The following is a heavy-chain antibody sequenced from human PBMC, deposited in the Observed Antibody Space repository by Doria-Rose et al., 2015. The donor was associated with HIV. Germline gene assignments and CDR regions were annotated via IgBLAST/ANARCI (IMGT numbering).Heavy chain of an antibody. D-gene: IGHD6-13*01. V-gene: IGHV2-26*01. J-gene: IGHJ4*02. CDR3: ARIKSSRWYRKYYFDF. CDR1: GVSLSSPGMG. CDR2: IFSDDER. Sequence: QESGPALVKPTETLTLTCTVSGVSLSSPGMGVSWIRQPPGKALEWLANIFSDDERSYKTSLKSRLTISRGTSKSQVVPTMTDMDPVDTATYYCARIKSSRWYRKYYFDFWGQGTLVIVSA.